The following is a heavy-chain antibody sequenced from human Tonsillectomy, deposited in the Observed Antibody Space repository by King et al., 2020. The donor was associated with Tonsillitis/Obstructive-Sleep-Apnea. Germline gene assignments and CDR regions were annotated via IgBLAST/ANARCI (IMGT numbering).Heavy chain of an antibody. CDR2: IIPILGIA. CDR3: AKSDSSGWPTTNFDY. CDR1: GGTFSSYA. Sequence: QLVQSGAEVKKPGSSVKVSCKASGGTFSSYAISWVRQAPGQGLEWMGGIIPILGIANNAQKFQGRVTITADKSTSTAYMELSSLRSEDTAVYYCAKSDSSGWPTTNFDYWGQGTLVTVSS. D-gene: IGHD6-19*01. J-gene: IGHJ4*02. V-gene: IGHV1-69*10.